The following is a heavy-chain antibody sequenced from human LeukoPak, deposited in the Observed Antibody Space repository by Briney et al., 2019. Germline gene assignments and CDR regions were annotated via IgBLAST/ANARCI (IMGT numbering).Heavy chain of an antibody. CDR2: INPNSGGT. Sequence: ASVKVSCKASGYTFTGYYMHWVRQAPGQGLEWMGWINPNSGGTNYAQKFQGRVTMTRDTSISTAYMELSRLRSDDTAVYYCASFRGYTTKAGNGDYIQWGQGTLVTVSS. V-gene: IGHV1-2*02. CDR1: GYTFTGYY. D-gene: IGHD5-18*01. CDR3: ASFRGYTTKAGNGDYIQ. J-gene: IGHJ4*02.